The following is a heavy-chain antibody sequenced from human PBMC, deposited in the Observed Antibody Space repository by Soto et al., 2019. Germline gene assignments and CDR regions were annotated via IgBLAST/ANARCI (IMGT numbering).Heavy chain of an antibody. CDR1: GGTFSSYA. D-gene: IGHD3-16*01. J-gene: IGHJ6*02. V-gene: IGHV1-69*06. CDR3: ARDFTFGGDEIYYYYYGMDV. CDR2: IIPIFGTA. Sequence: QVQLVQSGAEVKKPGSSVKVSCKASGGTFSSYAISWVRQAPGQGLEWMGGIIPIFGTANYAQKFQGRVTITADKSTSTAYMELSSLRSEDTAVYYCARDFTFGGDEIYYYYYGMDVWGQGTTVTVSS.